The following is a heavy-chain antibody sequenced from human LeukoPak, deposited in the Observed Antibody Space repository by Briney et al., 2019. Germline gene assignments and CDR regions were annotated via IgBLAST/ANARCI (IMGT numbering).Heavy chain of an antibody. D-gene: IGHD3-10*01. CDR2: ISGYNGNT. V-gene: IGHV1-18*01. J-gene: IGHJ4*02. CDR1: GYTFGSYC. CDR3: AKDYSGSGSVHFEH. Sequence: ASVKVSCKASGYTFGSYCVTWVRQAPGQRLEWMGWISGYNGNTNLAQKFQGRVSLTTDTSATTAYMEQRSLTSDDTAVYYCAKDYSGSGSVHFEHWGQGTLVTVSS.